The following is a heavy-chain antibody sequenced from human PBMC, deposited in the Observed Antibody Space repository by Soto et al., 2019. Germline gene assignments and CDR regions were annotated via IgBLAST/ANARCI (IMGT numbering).Heavy chain of an antibody. D-gene: IGHD2-15*01. CDR2: IIPILGIA. CDR3: ARGPGYCSGGSCYLSWFDP. Sequence: QVQLVQSGAEVKKPGSSVKVSCKASGGTFSSYTISWVRQAPGQGLEWMGRIIPILGIANYAQKFQGRVTITADKSTSTAYMELSSLGSEDTAVYYCARGPGYCSGGSCYLSWFDPWGQGTLVTVSS. CDR1: GGTFSSYT. J-gene: IGHJ5*02. V-gene: IGHV1-69*02.